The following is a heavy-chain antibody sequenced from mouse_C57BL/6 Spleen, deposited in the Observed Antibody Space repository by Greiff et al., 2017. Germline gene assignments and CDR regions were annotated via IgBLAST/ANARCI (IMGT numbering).Heavy chain of an antibody. Sequence: VQGVESGPELVKPGASVKISCKASGYSFTSYYIHWVKQRPGQGLEWIGWIYPGSGNTKYNEKFKGKATLTADTSSSTAYMQLSSLTSEDSAVYYCARAGSTTAYYYAMDYWGQGTSVTVSS. V-gene: IGHV1-66*01. CDR3: ARAGSTTAYYYAMDY. CDR1: GYSFTSYY. D-gene: IGHD1-2*01. CDR2: IYPGSGNT. J-gene: IGHJ4*01.